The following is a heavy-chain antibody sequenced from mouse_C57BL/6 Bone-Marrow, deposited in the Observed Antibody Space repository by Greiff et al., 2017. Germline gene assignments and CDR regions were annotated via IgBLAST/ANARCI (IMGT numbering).Heavy chain of an antibody. J-gene: IGHJ4*01. CDR3: ARQRGAMDY. Sequence: DVMLVESGGGLVKPGGSLKLSCAASGFTFSDYGMHWVRQAPEKGLEWVAYISSGSSTIYSADTVKGRFTISRDNDKNTLFLQMTSLRSEDTAMYYCARQRGAMDYWGQGTSVTVSS. CDR1: GFTFSDYG. CDR2: ISSGSSTI. V-gene: IGHV5-17*01.